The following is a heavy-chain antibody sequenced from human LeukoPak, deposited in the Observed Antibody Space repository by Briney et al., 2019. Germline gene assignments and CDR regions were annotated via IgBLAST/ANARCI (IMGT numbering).Heavy chain of an antibody. V-gene: IGHV3-30*18. CDR3: AKDPERYFDWLSDTRDYGMDV. CDR1: GFTFSSYG. Sequence: GGSLRLSCAASGFTFSSYGMHWVRQAPGKGLEWVAVISYDGSNKYYADSVKGRFTISRDNSKNTLYQQMNSLRAEDTAVYYCAKDPERYFDWLSDTRDYGMDVWGKGTTVTVSS. J-gene: IGHJ6*04. D-gene: IGHD3-9*01. CDR2: ISYDGSNK.